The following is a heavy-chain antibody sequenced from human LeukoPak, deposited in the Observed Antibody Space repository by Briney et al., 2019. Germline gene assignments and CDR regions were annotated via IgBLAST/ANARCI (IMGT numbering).Heavy chain of an antibody. Sequence: GGSLRLSCAASGFSFDDYTMHWVRQAPGKGLEWVSLISWDGISTYYADSVKGRFTISRDNSKNSLFLQMNSLTTEDTALYYCAKSSPRLVSDYYYYMDVWGKGTTVTVSS. CDR2: ISWDGIST. D-gene: IGHD2/OR15-2a*01. J-gene: IGHJ6*03. V-gene: IGHV3-43*01. CDR1: GFSFDDYT. CDR3: AKSSPRLVSDYYYYMDV.